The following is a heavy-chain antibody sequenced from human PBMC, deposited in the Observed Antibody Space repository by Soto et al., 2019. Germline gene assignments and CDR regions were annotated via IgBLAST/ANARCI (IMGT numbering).Heavy chain of an antibody. J-gene: IGHJ5*02. D-gene: IGHD6-13*01. V-gene: IGHV7-4-1*01. Sequence: QVQLVQSGSELKKPGASVKVSCKASGYTFTSYAMNWVRQAPGQGLEWMGWINTNTGNPTYAQGFTGRFVFSLDTSVRTAYLQICSLKAEDTAVYYCARGFPRIAAAGRRPELGFDPWGQGTLVTVSS. CDR1: GYTFTSYA. CDR3: ARGFPRIAAAGRRPELGFDP. CDR2: INTNTGNP.